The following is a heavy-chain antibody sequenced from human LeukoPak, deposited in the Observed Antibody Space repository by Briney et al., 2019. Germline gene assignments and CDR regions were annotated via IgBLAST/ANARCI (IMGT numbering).Heavy chain of an antibody. CDR2: INHSGST. V-gene: IGHV4-34*01. Sequence: SETLSLTCAVYGGSFSGYYWNWIRQPPGKGLEWIGEINHSGSTNYNPSLKSRVTISVDTSKNQFSLKLSSVTAADTAVYYCARDRRAAGTFHYYYYMDVWGKGTTVTVSS. D-gene: IGHD6-13*01. CDR1: GGSFSGYY. CDR3: ARDRRAAGTFHYYYYMDV. J-gene: IGHJ6*03.